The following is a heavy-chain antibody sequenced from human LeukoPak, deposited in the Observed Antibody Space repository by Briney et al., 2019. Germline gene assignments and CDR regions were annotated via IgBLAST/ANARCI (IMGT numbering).Heavy chain of an antibody. CDR2: ISAYNGNT. Sequence: ASVKVSCKASGYTFTSYGISWVRRAPGQGLEWMGWISAYNGNTNYAQKLQGRVTMTTDTSTSTAYMELRSLRSDDTAVYYCARDNPNYYGSGSYDYWGQGTLVTVSS. J-gene: IGHJ4*02. V-gene: IGHV1-18*01. CDR1: GYTFTSYG. CDR3: ARDNPNYYGSGSYDY. D-gene: IGHD3-10*01.